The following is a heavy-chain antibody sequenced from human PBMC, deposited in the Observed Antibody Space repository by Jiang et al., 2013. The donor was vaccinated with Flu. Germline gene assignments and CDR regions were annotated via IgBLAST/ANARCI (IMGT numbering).Heavy chain of an antibody. Sequence: SQTLSLTCAISGDSVSSNIAAWNWIRQSPSRGLEWLGRTYYRSKWYNDYAVSVKSRIAINPDTSKNQFSLQLNSVTPEDTAVYYCARGSAEIYEAGLDSWGQGTLVTVSS. V-gene: IGHV6-1*01. CDR3: ARGSAEIYEAGLDS. J-gene: IGHJ5*01. CDR1: GDSVSSNIAA. CDR2: TYYRSKWYN. D-gene: IGHD2-15*01.